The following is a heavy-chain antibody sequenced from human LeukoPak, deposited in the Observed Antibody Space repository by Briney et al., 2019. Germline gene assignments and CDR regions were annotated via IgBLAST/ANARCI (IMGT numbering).Heavy chain of an antibody. CDR3: ATDRKVGTWDPRFNY. V-gene: IGHV3-7*01. CDR2: IRQDDSEK. CDR1: VFTFSDDW. D-gene: IGHD4-23*01. J-gene: IGHJ4*02. Sequence: QPGGSLRLSCSASVFTFSDDWMMSVRQAPGKGLEWMANIRQDDSEKNYVDSVNGRFTISRDKARFSLYLQMNSLREEGTAIYYCATDRKVGTWDPRFNYWGQGTLVTVSS.